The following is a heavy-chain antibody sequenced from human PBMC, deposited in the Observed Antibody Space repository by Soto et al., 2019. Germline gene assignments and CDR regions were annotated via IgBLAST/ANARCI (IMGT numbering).Heavy chain of an antibody. V-gene: IGHV1-46*01. CDR3: ARDPRYDSSGQYPEPYYYYGMDV. CDR2: INPSGGST. J-gene: IGHJ6*02. Sequence: ASVKVSCKASGYTFTSYYMHWVRQATGQGLEWMGIINPSGGSTSYAQKFQGRVTMTRDTSTSTVYMELSSLRSEDTAVYYCARDPRYDSSGQYPEPYYYYGMDVWGQGTTVTVSS. CDR1: GYTFTSYY. D-gene: IGHD3-22*01.